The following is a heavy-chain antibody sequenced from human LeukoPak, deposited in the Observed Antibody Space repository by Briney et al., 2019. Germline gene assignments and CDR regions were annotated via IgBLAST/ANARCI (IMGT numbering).Heavy chain of an antibody. Sequence: ASVKVSCKASGYTFTSYDINWVRQATGQGLEWMGWMNPNSGNTGYAQKFQGRVTMTRNTSISTAYMELSSLRSEDTAVYYCARDPIALYHYDSSGYYPDENWFDPWGREPWSPSPQ. J-gene: IGHJ5*02. CDR1: GYTFTSYD. V-gene: IGHV1-8*01. CDR2: MNPNSGNT. D-gene: IGHD3-22*01. CDR3: ARDPIALYHYDSSGYYPDENWFDP.